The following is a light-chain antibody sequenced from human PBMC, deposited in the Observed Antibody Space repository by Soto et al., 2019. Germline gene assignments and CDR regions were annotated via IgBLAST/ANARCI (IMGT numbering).Light chain of an antibody. CDR1: QSISRC. J-gene: IGKJ1*01. CDR2: DAS. CDR3: QRYNSYSRT. V-gene: IGKV1-5*01. Sequence: DIQMTQSPSTLSASVGDRVTLTCRASQSISRCLAWYQQKPGTAPKLLISDASSLETGVPSRFSGRGSATESTLTISILRPDAVATYCCQRYNSYSRTFGQGTKVEIK.